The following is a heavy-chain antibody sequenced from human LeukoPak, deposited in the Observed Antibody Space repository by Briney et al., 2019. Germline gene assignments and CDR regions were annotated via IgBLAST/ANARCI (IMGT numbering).Heavy chain of an antibody. J-gene: IGHJ4*02. V-gene: IGHV4-59*01. Sequence: PSETLSLTCTVSGGSISSYYWSWIRQPPGKGLEWIGYIYYSGSTNYNPSLKSRVTISVDTSKNQFSLKLSSVTAADTAVYYCARVGRIQLWAGFDYWGQGTLVTVSS. CDR2: IYYSGST. D-gene: IGHD5-18*01. CDR3: ARVGRIQLWAGFDY. CDR1: GGSISSYY.